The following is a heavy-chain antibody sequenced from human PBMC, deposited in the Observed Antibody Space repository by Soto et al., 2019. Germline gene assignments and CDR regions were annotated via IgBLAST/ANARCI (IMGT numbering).Heavy chain of an antibody. V-gene: IGHV4-30-4*01. J-gene: IGHJ5*02. CDR3: ARDAAGPRMYVGFDP. D-gene: IGHD6-13*01. CDR2: IYYSGST. Sequence: SETLSLTCTVSGGSISSGDYYWSWIRQPPGKGLEWIGYIYYSGSTYYNPSLKSRVTISVDTSKNQFSLKLSSVTAADTAVYYCARDAAGPRMYVGFDPWGGGGLVAVS. CDR1: GGSISSGDYY.